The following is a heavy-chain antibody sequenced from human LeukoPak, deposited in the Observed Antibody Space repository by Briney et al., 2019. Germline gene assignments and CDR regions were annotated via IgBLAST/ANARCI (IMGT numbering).Heavy chain of an antibody. V-gene: IGHV3-23*01. D-gene: IGHD6-19*01. J-gene: IGHJ4*02. CDR2: ISGSGGST. CDR3: AKGGGSGWYVRYYFDY. CDR1: GFTFSSYA. Sequence: GGSLRLSCAASGFTFSSYAMSWVRQAPGQGLEWVSAISGSGGSTYYADSVKGRFTISRDNSKNTLYLQMNSLRAEDTAVYYCAKGGGSGWYVRYYFDYWGQGTLVTVSS.